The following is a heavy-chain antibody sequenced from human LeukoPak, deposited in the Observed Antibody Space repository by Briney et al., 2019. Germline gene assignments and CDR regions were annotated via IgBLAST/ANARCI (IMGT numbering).Heavy chain of an antibody. Sequence: GASVKVSCKASGYTFTSYGISWVRQAPGQGLEWMGWISAYNGNTNYAQKLQGRVTMTTDTSTSTAYMELRSLRSDDTAVYYCATQGFCSGGSCYSPYYYYGMDVWGKGTTVTVSS. CDR1: GYTFTSYG. CDR2: ISAYNGNT. V-gene: IGHV1-18*04. CDR3: ATQGFCSGGSCYSPYYYYGMDV. J-gene: IGHJ6*04. D-gene: IGHD2-15*01.